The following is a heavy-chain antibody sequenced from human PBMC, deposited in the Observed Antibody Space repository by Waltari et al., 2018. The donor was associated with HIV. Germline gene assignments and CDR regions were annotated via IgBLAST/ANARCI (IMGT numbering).Heavy chain of an antibody. CDR2: IYTSGRT. CDR3: ASLGYSSGGNSWFDP. V-gene: IGHV4-61*02. J-gene: IGHJ5*02. D-gene: IGHD6-19*01. Sequence: QVQLHESGPGLVKPSQTLSLTCTVSGGCISSGSYYSSWTRQPAGKGLEWGGRIYTSGRTEYDTSLKNRVTISVATSKNMFCQTLRSVTAADTDVYYCASLGYSSGGNSWFDPGGQGTLVTVAS. CDR1: GGCISSGSYY.